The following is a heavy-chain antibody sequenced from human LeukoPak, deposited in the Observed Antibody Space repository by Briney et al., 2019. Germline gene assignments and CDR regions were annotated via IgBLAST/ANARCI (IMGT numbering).Heavy chain of an antibody. CDR3: ARVPDITARPCDT. CDR1: GGSFSGYY. CDR2: ISHTGLN. Sequence: PSETLSLTGAVYGGSFSGYYWTLIRQTPGKGLEGSGEISHTGLNGSNPSLKSRVTIFVDSSKKQFSLRMTSVTAADTGVYYCARVPDITARPCDTWGPGTLVTVSS. V-gene: IGHV4-34*01. D-gene: IGHD1-1*01. J-gene: IGHJ5*02.